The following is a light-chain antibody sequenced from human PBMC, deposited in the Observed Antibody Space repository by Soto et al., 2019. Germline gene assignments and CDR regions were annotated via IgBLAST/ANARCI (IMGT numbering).Light chain of an antibody. CDR1: QSVSSF. CDR2: DAS. V-gene: IGKV3-11*01. J-gene: IGKJ1*01. Sequence: EIVLTQSPATLSLSPGERTTHSCRASQSVSSFLAWYQQKPGQAPRLLIYDASHRATGIPARFSGSGSGTDFTLTISSLEPEDFAVYYCQQRSNWPKTFGQGTKVDIK. CDR3: QQRSNWPKT.